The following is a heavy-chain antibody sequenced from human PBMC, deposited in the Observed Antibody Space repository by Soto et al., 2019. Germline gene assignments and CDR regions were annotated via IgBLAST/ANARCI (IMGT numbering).Heavy chain of an antibody. CDR2: INPSGGST. CDR3: AREPGTTGTTFGYYYYYMDV. D-gene: IGHD1-1*01. CDR1: GYTFTSYY. V-gene: IGHV1-46*03. J-gene: IGHJ6*03. Sequence: ASVKVSCKASGYTFTSYYMHWVRQAPGQGLEWMGIINPSGGSTSYAQKFQGRVTMTRDTSTSTVYMELSSLRSEDTAVYYCAREPGTTGTTFGYYYYYMDVWGKGTTVTVSS.